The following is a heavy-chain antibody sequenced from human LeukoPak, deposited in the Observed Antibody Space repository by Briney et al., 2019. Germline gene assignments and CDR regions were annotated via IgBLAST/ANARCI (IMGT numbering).Heavy chain of an antibody. V-gene: IGHV3-30*18. D-gene: IGHD1-26*01. CDR3: AKDIRELPDGMDV. CDR1: GFTFSSYS. J-gene: IGHJ6*02. Sequence: GGSLRLSCAASGFTFSSYSMHWVRQAPGKGLEWVAVISYDGSNKYYADSVKGRFTISRDNSKNTLYLQMNSLRAEDTAVYYCAKDIRELPDGMDVWGQGTTVTVSS. CDR2: ISYDGSNK.